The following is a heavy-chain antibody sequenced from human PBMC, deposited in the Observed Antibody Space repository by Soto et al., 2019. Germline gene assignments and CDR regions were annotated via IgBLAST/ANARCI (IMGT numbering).Heavy chain of an antibody. CDR2: ISGSGGST. Sequence: EVQLLESGGGLVQPGGSLRLSCAASGFTFSSYAMSWVRQAPGKGLEWVSAISGSGGSTYYADSVKGRFTISRDNSKNTLYLQMTSLRAEDAAVYYCAKGAELLWFGELSWGQGALVTVSS. J-gene: IGHJ4*02. CDR3: AKGAELLWFGELS. D-gene: IGHD3-10*01. CDR1: GFTFSSYA. V-gene: IGHV3-23*01.